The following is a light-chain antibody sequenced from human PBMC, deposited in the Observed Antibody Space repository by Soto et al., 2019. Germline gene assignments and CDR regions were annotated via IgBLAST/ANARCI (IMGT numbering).Light chain of an antibody. CDR1: QTISSW. V-gene: IGKV1-5*03. J-gene: IGKJ1*01. CDR3: QHYNSYSEA. Sequence: DIQMTQSPSTLSGSVGDRVTITCRASQTISSWLAWYQQKPGKAPKLLIYKASTLKSGVPSRFSGSGSGTEFTLTISSLQPDDFATDYCQHYNSYSEAFGQGTKVDSK. CDR2: KAS.